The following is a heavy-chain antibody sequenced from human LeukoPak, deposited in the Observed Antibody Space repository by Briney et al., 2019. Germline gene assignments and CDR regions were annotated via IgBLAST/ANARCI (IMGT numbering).Heavy chain of an antibody. J-gene: IGHJ4*02. CDR3: TRDRGQWVVDY. D-gene: IGHD6-19*01. Sequence: SETLSLTCTASGGSISSSSYYWGWLRQPPGKGLEYFASIDSSGNVYYNPSLRSRATISADTSKNQFSLKLDSVTAADTALYYCTRDRGQWVVDYWGQGTLVTVSS. V-gene: IGHV4-39*07. CDR1: GGSISSSSYY. CDR2: IDSSGNV.